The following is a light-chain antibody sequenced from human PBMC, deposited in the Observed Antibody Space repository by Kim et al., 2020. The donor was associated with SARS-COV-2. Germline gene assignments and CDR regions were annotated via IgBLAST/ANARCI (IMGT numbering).Light chain of an antibody. J-gene: IGKJ1*01. Sequence: DIDMTQSPLSLPVTPGEPASISCRSSQSILRSNGHNYLDWYVQKPGQSPQVLIYMGSNRASGVADRFSGSGSGTDFTLKISRVEAEDVGVYYCMQAQQTPWTFGQGTKVDIK. CDR1: QSILRSNGHNY. CDR2: MGS. CDR3: MQAQQTPWT. V-gene: IGKV2-28*01.